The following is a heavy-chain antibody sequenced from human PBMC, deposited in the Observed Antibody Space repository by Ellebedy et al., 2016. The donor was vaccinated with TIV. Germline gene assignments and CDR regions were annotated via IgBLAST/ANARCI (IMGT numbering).Heavy chain of an antibody. Sequence: SETLSLTCAVSGGSVSSSNWWTWVRQPPGKGLEWIGEIYYRGNTNYNPSLKSRVTISVDKSKHQFSLNLKSVTAADTAVYYCARRYSRSWYWFDLWGQGTLVSVSS. J-gene: IGHJ5*02. CDR1: GGSVSSSNW. V-gene: IGHV4-4*02. CDR3: ARRYSRSWYWFDL. D-gene: IGHD6-13*01. CDR2: IYYRGNT.